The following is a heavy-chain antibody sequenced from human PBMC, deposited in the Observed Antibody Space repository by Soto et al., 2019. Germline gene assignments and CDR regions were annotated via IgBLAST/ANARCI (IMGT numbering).Heavy chain of an antibody. CDR3: ARGSVVVVAATPPEYYFDY. J-gene: IGHJ4*02. Sequence: SETLSLTCAVYGGSFSGYYWSWIRQPPGKGLEWIGEINHSGSTNYNPSLKSRVTISVDTSKNQFSLKLSSVTAADTAVYYCARGSVVVVAATPPEYYFDYWGQGTLVTVSS. CDR2: INHSGST. V-gene: IGHV4-34*01. CDR1: GGSFSGYY. D-gene: IGHD2-15*01.